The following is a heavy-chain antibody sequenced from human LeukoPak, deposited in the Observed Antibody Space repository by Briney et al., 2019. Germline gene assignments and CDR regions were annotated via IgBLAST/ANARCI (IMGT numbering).Heavy chain of an antibody. D-gene: IGHD6-13*01. V-gene: IGHV3-21*01. CDR3: ARDYSNYYGMDV. CDR1: EFTFSSYS. CDR2: ISGSGSYI. J-gene: IGHJ6*02. Sequence: GGSLRLSCAASEFTFSSYSMNWVRQAPGKGLEWVSSISGSGSYIYYADSVKGRSIISRDNAKNSVYLQMNSLRAEDTAVYYCARDYSNYYGMDVWGQGTTVTVSS.